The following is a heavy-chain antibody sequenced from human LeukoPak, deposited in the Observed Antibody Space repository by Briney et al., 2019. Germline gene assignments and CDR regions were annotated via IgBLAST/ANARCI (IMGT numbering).Heavy chain of an antibody. V-gene: IGHV3-23*01. J-gene: IGHJ4*02. D-gene: IGHD2-15*01. CDR1: GFTFSNYA. Sequence: GGSLRLSCAASGFTFSNYAMTWVRQAPGKGLEWVSGISGSGGSTYHADSVKGRFTISRDSSKHTLYLQMNSLRAEDTAVYYCARGIAIGYCSGGSCYPFDYWGQGTLVTVSS. CDR3: ARGIAIGYCSGGSCYPFDY. CDR2: ISGSGGST.